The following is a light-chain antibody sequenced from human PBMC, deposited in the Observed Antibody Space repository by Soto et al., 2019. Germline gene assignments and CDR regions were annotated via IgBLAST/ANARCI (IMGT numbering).Light chain of an antibody. CDR3: QQYYSYPRT. Sequence: AIRMTQSPSSFSASTGDRVTITCRASQGISSYLAWYQQKPGKAPKLLIYAASTLQSGVPSRFSGSGSGTDFTLTFSCLQSEDFATYYGQQYYSYPRTFGPGTKVDIK. V-gene: IGKV1-8*01. J-gene: IGKJ3*01. CDR2: AAS. CDR1: QGISSY.